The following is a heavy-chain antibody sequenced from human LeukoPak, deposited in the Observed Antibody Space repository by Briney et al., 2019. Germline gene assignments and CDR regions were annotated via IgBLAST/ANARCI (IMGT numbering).Heavy chain of an antibody. CDR3: AREDGYCSGGNCYSYFDS. V-gene: IGHV3-7*01. CDR2: IKKTGSET. CDR1: GFTFSTYA. D-gene: IGHD2-15*01. Sequence: GGSLRLSCVVSGFTFSTYAIHWVRQAPGKGLEWVAYIKKTGSETYYVDSVKGRFTITRDNTRNSLFLQMYSLRAEDTAVYFCAREDGYCSGGNCYSYFDSWGQGTLVTVSS. J-gene: IGHJ4*02.